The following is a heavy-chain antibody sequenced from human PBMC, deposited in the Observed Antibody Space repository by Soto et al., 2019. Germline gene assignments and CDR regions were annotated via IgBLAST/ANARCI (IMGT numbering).Heavy chain of an antibody. J-gene: IGHJ6*02. CDR2: ISAYNGNT. V-gene: IGHV1-18*01. D-gene: IGHD1-26*01. Sequence: ASVKVSCKASGYTFTSYGISWVRQAPGQGLEWMGWISAYNGNTNYAQKLQGRVTMTTDTSTSTAYMELRSLRSDDTAVYYCARDGGGANIYYYYYGMDVWGQGTTVTVSS. CDR1: GYTFTSYG. CDR3: ARDGGGANIYYYYYGMDV.